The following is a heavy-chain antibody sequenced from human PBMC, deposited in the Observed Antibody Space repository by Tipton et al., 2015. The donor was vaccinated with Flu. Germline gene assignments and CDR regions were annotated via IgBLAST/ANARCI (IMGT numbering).Heavy chain of an antibody. CDR2: ISGSGANT. CDR3: AKDQVPSYSGSYLPMGFAY. V-gene: IGHV3-23*01. D-gene: IGHD1-26*01. J-gene: IGHJ4*02. CDR1: GFTFSSYA. Sequence: SLRLSCAASGFTFSSYAMSWVRQAPGKGLEWVSVISGSGANTFYADSVKGRFTISRDNSKNTLYLQMNSLRAEDTAVYYCAKDQVPSYSGSYLPMGFAYWGQGTLVTVSS.